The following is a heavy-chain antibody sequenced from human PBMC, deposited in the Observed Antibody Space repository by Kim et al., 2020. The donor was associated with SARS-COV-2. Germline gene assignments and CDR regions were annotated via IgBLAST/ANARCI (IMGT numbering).Heavy chain of an antibody. CDR1: GGSISSSSYY. D-gene: IGHD6-25*01. J-gene: IGHJ4*02. V-gene: IGHV4-39*01. Sequence: SETLSLTCTVSGGSISSSSYYWGWIRQPPGKGLEWIGSIYYSGSTYYNPSLKSRVTISVDTSKNQFSLKLSSVTAADTAVYYCARSGGSGHFDYWAREPWSPSPQ. CDR3: ARSGGSGHFDY. CDR2: IYYSGST.